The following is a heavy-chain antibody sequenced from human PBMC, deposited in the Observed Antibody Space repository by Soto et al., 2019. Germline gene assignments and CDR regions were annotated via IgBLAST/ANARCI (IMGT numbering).Heavy chain of an antibody. CDR2: ISGSGSST. CDR1: ECNFGGYA. Sequence: GGPMRLSNTASECNFGGYARTWVRKDKGKGLEWVSAISGSGSSTYDSDSVKGRSTISRANSNNTLYLQMNSLRAEDTAIYYCARTPGVLTGISAFDLWVKGTPVPVSS. D-gene: IGHD7-27*01. V-gene: IGHV3-23*01. J-gene: IGHJ4*02. CDR3: ARTPGVLTGISAFDL.